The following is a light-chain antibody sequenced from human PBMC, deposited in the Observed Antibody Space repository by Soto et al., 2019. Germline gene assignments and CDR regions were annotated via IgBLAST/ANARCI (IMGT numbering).Light chain of an antibody. Sequence: DIQRTQSPSSLSASVGDRVTITCQASQDISNYLNWYQQKPGKAPKLLIYDASNLETGVPSRFSGSGSGPDFTFTISSLQPEDIATYYCQQYDNPLTLGGGTKAXI. CDR1: QDISNY. J-gene: IGKJ4*01. CDR3: QQYDNPLT. V-gene: IGKV1-33*01. CDR2: DAS.